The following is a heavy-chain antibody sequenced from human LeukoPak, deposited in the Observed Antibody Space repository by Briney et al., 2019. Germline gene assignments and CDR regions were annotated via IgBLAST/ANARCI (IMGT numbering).Heavy chain of an antibody. Sequence: PGSSLNLSCEASGFTFSSYGMPWSRQAPGKGLEGVQVLSYDGSNKYYADSVKGRFTISRDNSKNTLYLQMNSLRAEDTAVYYCAKGGGRDGYNSGLFDYWGQGTLVTVSS. D-gene: IGHD5-24*01. CDR1: GFTFSSYG. CDR3: AKGGGRDGYNSGLFDY. CDR2: LSYDGSNK. V-gene: IGHV3-30*18. J-gene: IGHJ4*02.